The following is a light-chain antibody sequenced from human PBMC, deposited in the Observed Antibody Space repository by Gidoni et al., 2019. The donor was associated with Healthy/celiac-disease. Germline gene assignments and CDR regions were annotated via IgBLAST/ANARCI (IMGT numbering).Light chain of an antibody. Sequence: AFQLTQSPSSLSASVGDRVTITCRASQGISSALAWYQQKPGKAPKLLIYDASSLESGVPSRFSGSGSGTEFTLTISSLQPEDFATYYCQQFNNYPATFGQXSRLEIK. V-gene: IGKV1D-13*01. CDR3: QQFNNYPAT. CDR1: QGISSA. J-gene: IGKJ5*01. CDR2: DAS.